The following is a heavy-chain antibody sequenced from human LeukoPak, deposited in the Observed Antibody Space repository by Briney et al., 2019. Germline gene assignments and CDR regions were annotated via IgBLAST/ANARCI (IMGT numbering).Heavy chain of an antibody. V-gene: IGHV4-59*01. J-gene: IGHJ4*02. CDR1: GGSISSYY. CDR2: IYYSGST. CDR3: ARDAPLGGYYDSSGLEYYFDY. D-gene: IGHD3-22*01. Sequence: SETLSLTCTVSGGSISSYYWSWIRQPPGKGLEWIGYIYYSGSTNYNPSLKSRVTISVDTSKNQFSLKLSSVTAADTAVYYCARDAPLGGYYDSSGLEYYFDYWGQGTLVTVSS.